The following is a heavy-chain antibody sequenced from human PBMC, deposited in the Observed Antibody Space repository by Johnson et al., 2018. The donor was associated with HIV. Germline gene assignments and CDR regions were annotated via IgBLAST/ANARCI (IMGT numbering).Heavy chain of an antibody. D-gene: IGHD2-15*01. V-gene: IGHV3-11*04. CDR1: GFTVTSHY. Sequence: QVQLVESGGGVVQPGRSLRLSCAASGFTVTSHYMSWIRQAPGKGLEWVSYISSSGSTIYYADSVKGRFTISRDNAKNSLYLQMNSLRAEDTAVYYCARARWYLGGGSCCAFDIWGQGTMVTVSS. CDR2: ISSSGSTI. CDR3: ARARWYLGGGSCCAFDI. J-gene: IGHJ3*02.